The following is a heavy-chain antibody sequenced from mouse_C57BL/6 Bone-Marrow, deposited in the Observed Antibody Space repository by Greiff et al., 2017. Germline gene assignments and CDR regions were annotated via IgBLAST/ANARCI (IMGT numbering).Heavy chain of an antibody. CDR2: ISNLAYSI. J-gene: IGHJ4*01. D-gene: IGHD4-1*01. Sequence: EVKLMESGGGLVQPGGSLKLSCAASGFTFSDYGMAWVRQAPRKGPEWVAFISNLAYSIYYADTVTGRFTISSENAKNTLYLEMSSLRSEDTAMYYCARRGASWEEGFYAMDYWGQGTSVTVSS. V-gene: IGHV5-15*04. CDR3: ARRGASWEEGFYAMDY. CDR1: GFTFSDYG.